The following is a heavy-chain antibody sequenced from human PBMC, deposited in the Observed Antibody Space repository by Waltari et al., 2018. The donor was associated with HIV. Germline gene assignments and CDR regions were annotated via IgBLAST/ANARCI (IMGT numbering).Heavy chain of an antibody. Sequence: VLMVESGGALVKHGGSLRVSCAASGFTFSDYYMTWIRQAPGKGLEWVSYISSDGTTIYYADALKGRFTISRDNTKNSLYLQMNSLRAEDTAVYYCARVSATYCGGDCHNWFDPWGQGTLVTVSS. CDR2: ISSDGTTI. CDR3: ARVSATYCGGDCHNWFDP. D-gene: IGHD2-21*02. CDR1: GFTFSDYY. J-gene: IGHJ5*02. V-gene: IGHV3-11*01.